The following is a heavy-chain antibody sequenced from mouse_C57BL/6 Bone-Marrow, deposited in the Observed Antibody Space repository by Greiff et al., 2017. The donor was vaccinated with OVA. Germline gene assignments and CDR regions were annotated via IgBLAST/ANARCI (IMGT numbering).Heavy chain of an antibody. J-gene: IGHJ3*01. CDR2: IDPSDSYT. V-gene: IGHV1-50*01. CDR1: GYTFTSYW. D-gene: IGHD2-12*01. CDR3: ARRGLSYSGAY. Sequence: QVQLQQPGAELVKPGASVKLSCKASGYTFTSYWMQWVKQRPGQGLEWIGEIDPSDSYTNYNQKFKGKATLTVDTSSSTAYMQLSSLTSEDSAVYYCARRGLSYSGAYWGQGTLVTVSA.